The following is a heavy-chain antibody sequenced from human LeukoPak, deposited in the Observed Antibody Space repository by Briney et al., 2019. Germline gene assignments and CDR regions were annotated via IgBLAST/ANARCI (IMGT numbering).Heavy chain of an antibody. CDR2: ISGSGGST. V-gene: IGHV3-23*01. J-gene: IGHJ4*02. Sequence: GGSLRLSCAASGFTFSSYAMSWVRQAPGKGLEWVSAISGSGGSTYYADSVKGRFTISRDNSKNTLYLQMNSLRAEDTAVYYCAKTSPYYYGSGSYYPFDYWGQGTLVTVSS. D-gene: IGHD3-10*01. CDR3: AKTSPYYYGSGSYYPFDY. CDR1: GFTFSSYA.